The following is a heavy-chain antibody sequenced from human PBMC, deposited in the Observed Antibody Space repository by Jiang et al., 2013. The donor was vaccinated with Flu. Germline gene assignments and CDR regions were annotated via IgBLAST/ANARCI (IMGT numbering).Heavy chain of an antibody. Sequence: SGAEVKKPGSSVKVSCKASGGTFSSYVISWVRQAPGQGLEWMGRIIPFLGIPKYAQKFQGRVRITADKSTSTAYMELSSLRSEDTAVYYCARKGVVVDATHVLGTDDYYGMDVWGQGTTVTVSS. D-gene: IGHD2-15*01. CDR3: ARKGVVVDATHVLGTDDYYGMDV. J-gene: IGHJ6*02. V-gene: IGHV1-69*04. CDR2: IIPFLGIP. CDR1: GGTFSSYV.